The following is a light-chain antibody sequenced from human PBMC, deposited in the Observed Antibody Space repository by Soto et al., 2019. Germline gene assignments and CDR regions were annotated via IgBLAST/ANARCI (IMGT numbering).Light chain of an antibody. CDR2: DVG. V-gene: IGLV2-14*03. J-gene: IGLJ1*01. CDR3: SSYSSSSSV. CDR1: SSELGGYNF. Sequence: QSALTQPASVSGSPGQSVTISCTGTSSELGGYNFVSWYQHHPGKAPKLMIYDVGNRPSGVSVRFSGSKSGNTASLTISGLQAEDEADYYCSSYSSSSSVFGTGTKVTVL.